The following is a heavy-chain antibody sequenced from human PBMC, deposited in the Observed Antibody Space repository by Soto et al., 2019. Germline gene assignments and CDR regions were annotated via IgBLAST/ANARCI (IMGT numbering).Heavy chain of an antibody. J-gene: IGHJ6*02. CDR3: ARVDTAMVRKYYYGMDV. D-gene: IGHD5-18*01. V-gene: IGHV1-18*01. CDR1: GYTFTSYG. Sequence: ASVKVSCKASGYTFTSYGISWVRQAPGQGLEWMGWISAYNGNTNYAQKLQGRVTMTTDTSTSTAYMELRSLRSEDTAVYYCARVDTAMVRKYYYGMDVWGQGTTVTVSS. CDR2: ISAYNGNT.